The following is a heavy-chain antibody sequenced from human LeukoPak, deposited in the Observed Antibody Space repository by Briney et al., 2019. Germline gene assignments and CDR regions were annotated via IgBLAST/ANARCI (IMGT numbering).Heavy chain of an antibody. CDR3: ARTQSDSSGYYTEFDY. Sequence: PSETLSLTCTVSGGSISSYYWSWIRQPPGKGLEWIGYIYYSGSTNYNPSLKSRVTISVDTSKNQFSLKLSSVTAADTAVYYCARTQSDSSGYYTEFDYWGQGTLVTVSS. D-gene: IGHD3-22*01. V-gene: IGHV4-59*01. J-gene: IGHJ4*02. CDR1: GGSISSYY. CDR2: IYYSGST.